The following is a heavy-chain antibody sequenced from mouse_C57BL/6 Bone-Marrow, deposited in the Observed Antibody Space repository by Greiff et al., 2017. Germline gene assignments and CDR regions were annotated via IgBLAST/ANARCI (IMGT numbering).Heavy chain of an antibody. J-gene: IGHJ4*01. CDR2: ISNGGGST. CDR1: GFTFSDYY. V-gene: IGHV5-12*01. CDR3: ARHHLYYGSSRYYAMDY. D-gene: IGHD1-1*01. Sequence: EVQLVESGGGLVQPGGSLKLSCAASGFTFSDYYMYWVRQTPEKRLEWVAYISNGGGSTYYPDTVKGRFTISRDNAKNTLYLQMSRLKSEDTAMYYCARHHLYYGSSRYYAMDYWGQGTSVTVSS.